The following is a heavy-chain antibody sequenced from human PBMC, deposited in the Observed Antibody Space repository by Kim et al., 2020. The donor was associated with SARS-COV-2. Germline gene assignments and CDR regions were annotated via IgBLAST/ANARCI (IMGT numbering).Heavy chain of an antibody. V-gene: IGHV1-3*01. CDR3: ARGDCSSTSCYGIEYDY. Sequence: ASVKVSCKASGYTFTSYAMHWVRQAPGQRLEWMGWINAGNGNTKYSQKFQGRVTITRDTSASTAYMELSSLRSEDTAVYYCARGDCSSTSCYGIEYDYWGQGTLVTVSS. D-gene: IGHD2-2*01. J-gene: IGHJ4*02. CDR2: INAGNGNT. CDR1: GYTFTSYA.